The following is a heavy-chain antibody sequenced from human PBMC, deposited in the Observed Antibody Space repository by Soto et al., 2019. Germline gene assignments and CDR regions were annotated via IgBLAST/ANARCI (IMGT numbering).Heavy chain of an antibody. J-gene: IGHJ4*02. CDR2: IYYSGST. D-gene: IGHD3-22*01. V-gene: IGHV4-59*01. CDR1: GGSISSYY. CDR3: GRESFYDSGGFHGFDY. Sequence: SETLSLTCTVSGGSISSYYWSWIPQPPGKGLEWIGYIYYSGSTNYNPSLKSRVTISVDTSKNQFSLKLSSVTAADTAVYYCGRESFYDSGGFHGFDYWGQGTLVTVSS.